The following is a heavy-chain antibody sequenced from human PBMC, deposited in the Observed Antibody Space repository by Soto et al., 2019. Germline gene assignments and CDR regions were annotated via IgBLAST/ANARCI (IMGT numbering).Heavy chain of an antibody. D-gene: IGHD2-15*01. CDR3: ARAAFDCSGGSCYYRMGNWFDP. V-gene: IGHV3-48*01. J-gene: IGHJ5*02. CDR2: ISSSSSTI. CDR1: GFTFSSYS. Sequence: PGGSLRLSCAASGFTFSSYSMNWVRQAPGKGLEWVSYISSSSSTIYYADSVKGRFTISRDNAKNSLYLQMNSLRAEDTAVYYCARAAFDCSGGSCYYRMGNWFDPWGQGTLVTVSS.